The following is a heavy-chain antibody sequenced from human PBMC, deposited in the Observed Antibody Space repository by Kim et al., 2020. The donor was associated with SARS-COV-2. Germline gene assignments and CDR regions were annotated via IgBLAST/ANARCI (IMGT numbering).Heavy chain of an antibody. V-gene: IGHV3-64*01. CDR2: ISSDWVST. D-gene: IGHD3-16*01. Sequence: GGSRRLSCAASGFTFRGYAMHWGRQAQGKGLEYGSAISSDWVSTCYTNPVKGRFAISRDNSKNTLYLQMGSLRAEDMAVYYCAIGRGGIMVRYMDVWVKG. CDR3: AIGRGGIMVRYMDV. CDR1: GFTFRGYA. J-gene: IGHJ6*03.